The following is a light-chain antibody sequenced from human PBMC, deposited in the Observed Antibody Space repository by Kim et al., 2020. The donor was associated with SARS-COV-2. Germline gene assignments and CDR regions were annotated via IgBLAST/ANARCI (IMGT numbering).Light chain of an antibody. CDR3: NSRDSSGNHPV. V-gene: IGLV3-19*01. J-gene: IGLJ2*01. CDR2: GKN. Sequence: ALGQTVRNTCQGDSLRRYYASWYQQRPGQAPVLVIYGKNNRPSGIPDRFSGSSSGNTASLTITGAQAEDEADYYCNSRDSSGNHPVFGGGTQLTVL. CDR1: SLRRYY.